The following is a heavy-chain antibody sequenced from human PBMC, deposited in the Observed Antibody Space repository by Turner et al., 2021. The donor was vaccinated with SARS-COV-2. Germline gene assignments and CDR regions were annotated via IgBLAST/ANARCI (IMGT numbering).Heavy chain of an antibody. CDR1: GYTFTSYD. D-gene: IGHD2-2*01. CDR3: ARGGYCSSTSCSPYWYFDL. Sequence: QVQLVQSGAEVKKPGASVKVSCKASGYTFTSYDINWVRQATGQGVEWMGWMNPDSGNTAYAQKFQGRVTITRNTSISTAYMELSSLRSEDTAVYYCARGGYCSSTSCSPYWYFDLWGRGTLVTVSS. J-gene: IGHJ2*01. V-gene: IGHV1-8*03. CDR2: MNPDSGNT.